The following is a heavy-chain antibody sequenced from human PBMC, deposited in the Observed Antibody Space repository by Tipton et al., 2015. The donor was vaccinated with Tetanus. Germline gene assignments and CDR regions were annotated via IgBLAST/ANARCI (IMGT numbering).Heavy chain of an antibody. D-gene: IGHD3-22*01. J-gene: IGHJ6*02. CDR1: GFTFSSYS. V-gene: IGHV3-48*01. Sequence: GSLRLSCEGSGFTFSSYSMNWVRQAPGKGLEWISYIGSFSRTINYADSVRGRFTTSRDNAKSSLYLQMSRLRAEDTAVYYCARVVRDYYYGMDVWGQGTTVTVSS. CDR2: IGSFSRTI. CDR3: ARVVRDYYYGMDV.